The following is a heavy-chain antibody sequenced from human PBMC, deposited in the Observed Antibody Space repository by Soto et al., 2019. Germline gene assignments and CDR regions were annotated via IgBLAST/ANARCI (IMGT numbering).Heavy chain of an antibody. CDR2: IYHSGST. D-gene: IGHD3-10*01. CDR3: ARDEKESGIYYHHYVMAV. J-gene: IGHJ6*02. Sequence: LSLACAVSGYSISSGYYWGWIRQPPGKGLEWIGSIYHSGSTYYNPSLKSRVTISVDTSKNQFSLKLSSVTAADTAVYYCARDEKESGIYYHHYVMAVSGQRTTVIGSS. V-gene: IGHV4-38-2*02. CDR1: GYSISSGYY.